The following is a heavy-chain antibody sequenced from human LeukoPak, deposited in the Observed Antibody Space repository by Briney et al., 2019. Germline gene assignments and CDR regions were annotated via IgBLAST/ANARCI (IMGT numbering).Heavy chain of an antibody. J-gene: IGHJ6*03. V-gene: IGHV1-69*06. D-gene: IGHD6-19*01. Sequence: SVKVSCKASGGTFSSYAISWVRQAPGQGLEWMGGIIPIFGTTNYAQKFQDRVTITADKSTSTAYMELRSLRSDDTAVYYCARVAGVVKWLVPYYYYYMDVWGKGTTVTVSS. CDR2: IIPIFGTT. CDR3: ARVAGVVKWLVPYYYYYMDV. CDR1: GGTFSSYA.